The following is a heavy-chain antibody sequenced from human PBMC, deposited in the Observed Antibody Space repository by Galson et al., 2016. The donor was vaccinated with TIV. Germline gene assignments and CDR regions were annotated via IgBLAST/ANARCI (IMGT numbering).Heavy chain of an antibody. CDR3: AKEGYYYNSNSKNWFDP. Sequence: SLRLSCAASGFNSSPYSMHWVRQAPGKGLEWVAVISNDGKSAYYADSVKGRFTISRDNSKNMLYPQMNSLGPEDTAVYYCAKEGYYYNSNSKNWFDPWGQGTLVTVSS. CDR2: ISNDGKSA. CDR1: GFNSSPYS. V-gene: IGHV3-30-3*02. J-gene: IGHJ5*02. D-gene: IGHD3-10*01.